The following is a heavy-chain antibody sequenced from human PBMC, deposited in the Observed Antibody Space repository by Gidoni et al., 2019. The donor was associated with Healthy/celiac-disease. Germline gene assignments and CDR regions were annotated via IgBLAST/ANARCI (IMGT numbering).Heavy chain of an antibody. CDR2: ISGSGGST. Sequence: EVQLLESGGGLVQPGGSLRLSCAAPGFTFSSYAMSWVRQAPGKGLEWVSAISGSGGSTYYADSVKGRFTISRDNSKNTLYLQMNSLRAEDTAVYYCAKAGSGSYYYFDYWGQGTLVTVSS. V-gene: IGHV3-23*01. CDR1: GFTFSSYA. CDR3: AKAGSGSYYYFDY. D-gene: IGHD1-26*01. J-gene: IGHJ4*02.